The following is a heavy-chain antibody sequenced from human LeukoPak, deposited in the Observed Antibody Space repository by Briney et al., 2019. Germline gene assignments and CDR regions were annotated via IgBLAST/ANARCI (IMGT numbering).Heavy chain of an antibody. CDR2: ISSSCSYI. V-gene: IGHV3-21*01. CDR1: GFTFSSYT. CDR3: ARGSEGYCSGGGCYYGMDV. Sequence: GGSLRLSCAASGFTFSSYTMNWVRQAPGKGLEWVSYISSSCSYIYYADSVKGRFTISRDNAENSLYLQMNSLRAEDTAVYYCARGSEGYCSGGGCYYGMDVWGQGTTVTVSS. J-gene: IGHJ6*01. D-gene: IGHD2-15*01.